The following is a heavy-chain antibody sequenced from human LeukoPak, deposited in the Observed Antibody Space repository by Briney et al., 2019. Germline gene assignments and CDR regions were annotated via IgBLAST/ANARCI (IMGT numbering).Heavy chain of an antibody. Sequence: ASVKVSCKASGYTFTSYDINWVRQATGQRLEWMGWMNPNSGNTGYAQKFQGRVTMTRNTSISTAYMELSSLRSEDTAVYYCARGVSIAADDAFDIWGQGTMVTVSS. D-gene: IGHD6-6*01. CDR2: MNPNSGNT. CDR3: ARGVSIAADDAFDI. J-gene: IGHJ3*02. V-gene: IGHV1-8*01. CDR1: GYTFTSYD.